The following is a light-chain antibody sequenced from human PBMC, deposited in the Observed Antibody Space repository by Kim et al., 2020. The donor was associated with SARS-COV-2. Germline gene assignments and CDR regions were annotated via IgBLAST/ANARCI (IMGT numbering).Light chain of an antibody. J-gene: IGKJ4*01. CDR2: WAS. CDR3: QQFYTSPLT. Sequence: ATINCRASQSISHSSNNNNYLAWYQQKPGQPPKLLIYWASTRESGVPDRVSGSGSGTDFTLTISSLQAEDVAVYYCQQFYTSPLTFGGGTKVDIK. CDR1: QSISHSSNNNNY. V-gene: IGKV4-1*01.